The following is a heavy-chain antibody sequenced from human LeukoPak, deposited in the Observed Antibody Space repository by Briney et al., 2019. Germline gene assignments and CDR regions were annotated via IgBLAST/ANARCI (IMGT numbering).Heavy chain of an antibody. CDR2: IYPGDSDT. CDR1: GNSFTSYW. V-gene: IGHV5-51*01. Sequence: GESLKISCQGSGNSFTSYWIGWARQMPGKGLEWMGIIYPGDSDTRYSPSFQGQVTISADKSISTAYLQWSSLKTSDTAMYYCARLRSHYFDYWGQGTLVTVSS. CDR3: ARLRSHYFDY. J-gene: IGHJ4*02.